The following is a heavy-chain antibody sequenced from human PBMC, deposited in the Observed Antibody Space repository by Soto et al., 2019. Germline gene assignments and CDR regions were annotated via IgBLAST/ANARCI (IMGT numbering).Heavy chain of an antibody. J-gene: IGHJ4*02. D-gene: IGHD4-17*01. Sequence: ASVKVSCPASGYTFTSYYIHWVPPAPGQGLEWMGIINPSGASTSYAQKFQGRVTMTRDTSASTVYMELSSLRSEDTAVYYCARGYRYGLFDYGGQGTLVTVSS. CDR1: GYTFTSYY. CDR2: INPSGAST. V-gene: IGHV1-46*01. CDR3: ARGYRYGLFDY.